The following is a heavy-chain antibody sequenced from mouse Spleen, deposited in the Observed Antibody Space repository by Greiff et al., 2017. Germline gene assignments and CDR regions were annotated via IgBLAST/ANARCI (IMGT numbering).Heavy chain of an antibody. CDR3: ASASYYSYYAMDY. CDR2: IWGGGST. D-gene: IGHD2-12*01. CDR1: GFSLTSYG. J-gene: IGHJ4*01. V-gene: IGHV2-6*01. Sequence: LVAPSQSLSITCTVSGFSLTSYGVDWVRQSPGKGLEWLGVIWGGGSTNYNSALKSRLSISKDNSKSQVFLKMNSLQTDDTAMYYCASASYYSYYAMDYWGQGTSVTVSS.